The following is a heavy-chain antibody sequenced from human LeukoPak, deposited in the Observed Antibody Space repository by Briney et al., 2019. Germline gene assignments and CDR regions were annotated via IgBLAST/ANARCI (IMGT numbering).Heavy chain of an antibody. CDR1: GFTFSSYG. D-gene: IGHD3-22*01. J-gene: IGHJ4*02. Sequence: GGTLRLSCAASGFTFSSYGMSWVRQAPGKGLEWVSAISGSGGSTYYADSVKGRFTISRDNAKNTLYLQMNSLRAEDTAVYYCAKDIRPRYYDSSGYYDYWGQGTLVTVSS. CDR3: AKDIRPRYYDSSGYYDY. V-gene: IGHV3-23*01. CDR2: ISGSGGST.